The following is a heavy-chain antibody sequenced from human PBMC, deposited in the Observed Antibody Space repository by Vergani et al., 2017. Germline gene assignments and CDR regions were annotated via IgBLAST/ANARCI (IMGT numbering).Heavy chain of an antibody. CDR2: IYSGGST. V-gene: IGHV3-53*01. D-gene: IGHD6-19*01. CDR3: ARARFGYSSGWYRGCYYYYYMDV. CDR1: GFTVSSNY. Sequence: EVQLVESGGGLIQPGGSLRLSCAASGFTVSSNYMSWVRQAPGKGLEWVSVIYSGGSTYYADSVKGRFTISRDNSKNTMYLQMNSLRAEDTAVYYCARARFGYSSGWYRGCYYYYYMDVWGKGTTVTVSS. J-gene: IGHJ6*03.